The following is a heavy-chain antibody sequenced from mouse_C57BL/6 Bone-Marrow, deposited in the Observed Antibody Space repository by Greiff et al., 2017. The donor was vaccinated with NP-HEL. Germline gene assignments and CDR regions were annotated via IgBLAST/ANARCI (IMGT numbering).Heavy chain of an antibody. CDR3: ARTDYGLAY. CDR1: GFTFSDYG. V-gene: IGHV5-17*01. J-gene: IGHJ3*01. Sequence: EVKLVESGGGLVKPGGSLKLSCAASGFTFSDYGMHWVRQAPEKGLEWVAYISSGSSTIYYADTVKGRFTISRDNAKNTLFLQMTSLRSEDTAMYYCARTDYGLAYWGQGTLVTVSA. D-gene: IGHD1-2*01. CDR2: ISSGSSTI.